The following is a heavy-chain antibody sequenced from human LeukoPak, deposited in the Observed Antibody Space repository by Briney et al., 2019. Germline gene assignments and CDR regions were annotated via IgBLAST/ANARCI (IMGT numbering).Heavy chain of an antibody. CDR3: ARGSGYGDPPGLH. CDR2: INPSGGST. Sequence: ASVKVSCKASGYTFTSYYMHWVRQAPGQGLEWMGIINPSGGSTSYAQKFQGRVTMTRDTSISTAYMELNRLRSDDTAVYYCARGSGYGDPPGLHWGQGTLVTVSS. J-gene: IGHJ1*01. CDR1: GYTFTSYY. V-gene: IGHV1-46*01. D-gene: IGHD4-17*01.